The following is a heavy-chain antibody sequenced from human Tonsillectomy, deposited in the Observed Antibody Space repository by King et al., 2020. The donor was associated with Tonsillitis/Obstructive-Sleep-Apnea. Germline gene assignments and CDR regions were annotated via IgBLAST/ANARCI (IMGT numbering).Heavy chain of an antibody. J-gene: IGHJ4*02. CDR1: GYTFTSYY. V-gene: IGHV1-46*01. D-gene: IGHD6-6*01. CDR2: INPSGGST. CDR3: GRPNGDSSSSLGYFDY. Sequence: AQLVQSGAEVKKPGASVKVSCKASGYTFTSYYMHWVRQAPGQGLEWMGIINPSGGSTSYAQKFQGRVTMTRDTSTSTVYMELSSLRSEDTAMYYCGRPNGDSSSSLGYFDYWGQGTLVTVSS.